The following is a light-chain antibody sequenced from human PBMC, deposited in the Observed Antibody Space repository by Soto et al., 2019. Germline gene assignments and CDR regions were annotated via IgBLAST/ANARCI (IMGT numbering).Light chain of an antibody. Sequence: QSALTQPASVSGSPGQSITISCTGTSSDVGGYKYVSWYQQHPGKVPKLIIYGVSNRPSGVSNRFSGSKSGNTAFLTISGLQPEDEADYYCSSFTGTTTLDVFGTGTKVTVL. V-gene: IGLV2-14*03. CDR1: SSDVGGYKY. CDR2: GVS. J-gene: IGLJ1*01. CDR3: SSFTGTTTLDV.